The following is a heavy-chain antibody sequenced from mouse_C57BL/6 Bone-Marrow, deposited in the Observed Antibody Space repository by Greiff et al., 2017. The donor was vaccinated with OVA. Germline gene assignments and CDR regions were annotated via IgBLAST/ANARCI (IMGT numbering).Heavy chain of an antibody. V-gene: IGHV1-15*01. CDR2: IDPETGGT. Sequence: VQLQQSGAELVRPGASVTLSCKASGYTFTDYEMHLVKQTPVHGLEWIGAIDPETGGTAYNQKFKGKAILTADKSSSTAYMELLSLTSEDSAFYYCTSHYQPFYWGQGTTLTVSS. J-gene: IGHJ2*01. CDR3: TSHYQPFY. CDR1: GYTFTDYE. D-gene: IGHD1-2*01.